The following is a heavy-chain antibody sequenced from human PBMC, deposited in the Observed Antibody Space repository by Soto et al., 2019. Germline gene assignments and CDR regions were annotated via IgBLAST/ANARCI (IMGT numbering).Heavy chain of an antibody. CDR1: GFTFSDYG. CDR3: ARSTYCNGGSCFPQY. V-gene: IGHV3-30*03. J-gene: IGHJ4*02. Sequence: GGSLRLSCEGPGFTFSDYGFHWVRQAPGKGLEWVAMVSYDGSDRYYRDSVQGRFTISRDDSKNTVYLQMNSLRAEDTATYYCARSTYCNGGSCFPQYWGPGTLVTVSS. CDR2: VSYDGSDR. D-gene: IGHD2-15*01.